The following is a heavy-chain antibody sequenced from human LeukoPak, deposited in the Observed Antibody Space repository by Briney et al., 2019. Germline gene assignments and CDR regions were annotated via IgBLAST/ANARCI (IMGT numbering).Heavy chain of an antibody. J-gene: IGHJ4*02. CDR2: IYYSGST. V-gene: IGHV4-39*01. CDR1: GGSISSSSYY. CDR3: ARHLRSIVADSDY. Sequence: RPSETLSLTCTVSGGSISSSSYYWGWIRQPPGKGLEWIGSIYYSGSTYYNPSLKSRVTISVDTSKNQLSLKLSSVTAADTAVYYCARHLRSIVADSDYWGQGTLVTVSS. D-gene: IGHD5-12*01.